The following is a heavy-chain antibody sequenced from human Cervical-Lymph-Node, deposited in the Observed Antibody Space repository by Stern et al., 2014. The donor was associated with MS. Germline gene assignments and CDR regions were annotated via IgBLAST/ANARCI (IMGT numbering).Heavy chain of an antibody. CDR1: GYTFTTYY. CDR2: FNPSGGKS. CDR3: ARVLSLATSDS. D-gene: IGHD1-1*01. J-gene: IGHJ4*02. V-gene: IGHV1-46*01. Sequence: QMQLVQSGAEIRKPGASVKISCEASGYTFTTYYIHWVRQAPGQGLEWVALFNPSGGKSTYAQRFQGRVTVTGDTSTSTVSSELTGLTSEDTAVYYCARVLSLATSDSWGQGTLVIVSS.